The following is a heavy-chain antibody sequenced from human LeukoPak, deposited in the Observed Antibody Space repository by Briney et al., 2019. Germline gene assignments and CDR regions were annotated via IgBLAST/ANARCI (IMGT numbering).Heavy chain of an antibody. V-gene: IGHV1-18*01. CDR3: ARGHSSGWYGWFDP. CDR2: ISAYNGNT. J-gene: IGHJ5*02. Sequence: ASVKVSCKASGGTFISYAISWVRQAPGQGLEWMGWISAYNGNTNYAQKLQGRVTMTTDTSTSTAYMELRSLRSDDTAVYYCARGHSSGWYGWFDPWGQGTLVTVSS. D-gene: IGHD6-19*01. CDR1: GGTFISYA.